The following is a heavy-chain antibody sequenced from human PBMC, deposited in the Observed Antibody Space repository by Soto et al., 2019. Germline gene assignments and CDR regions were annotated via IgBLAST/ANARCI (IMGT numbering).Heavy chain of an antibody. CDR2: ISAYNGNT. CDR3: ARLLWFGELGYYGMDV. V-gene: IGHV1-18*01. Sequence: ASVKVSCKASGYTFTSYGISWVRQAPGQGLEWMGWISAYNGNTNYAQKLQGRVTMTTDTSTSTAYMELRSLRSDDTAVYYCARLLWFGELGYYGMDVLGQGTTVTVSS. J-gene: IGHJ6*02. D-gene: IGHD3-10*01. CDR1: GYTFTSYG.